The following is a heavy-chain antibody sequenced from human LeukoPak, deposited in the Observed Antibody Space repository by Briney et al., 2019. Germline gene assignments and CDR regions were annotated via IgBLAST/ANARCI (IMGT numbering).Heavy chain of an antibody. J-gene: IGHJ4*02. CDR2: ISSSGSTI. CDR3: ARAPSYIRGYSYRFVY. CDR1: GFTFSDYY. D-gene: IGHD5-18*01. Sequence: PGGSLRLSCAASGFTFSDYYMSWVRQAPGKGLEWVSYISSSGSTIYYADSVKGRFTISRDNAKNSLYLQMTSLRAEDTAVYYCARAPSYIRGYSYRFVYWGQGTLVTVSS. V-gene: IGHV3-11*04.